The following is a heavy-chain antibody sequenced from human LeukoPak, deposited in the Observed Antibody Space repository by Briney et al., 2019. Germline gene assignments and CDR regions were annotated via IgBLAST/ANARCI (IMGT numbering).Heavy chain of an antibody. Sequence: GGSLRLSCTASGFTFGDYAMSWVRQAPGKGLEWVGFIRSKAYGGTTEYAASVKGRFTSSRDDSNSIAYLQMNSLKTQDTAVYYCTTPLRYSGYDLGFDYWGQGTLVTVSS. D-gene: IGHD5-12*01. CDR1: GFTFGDYA. CDR3: TTPLRYSGYDLGFDY. V-gene: IGHV3-49*04. CDR2: IRSKAYGGTT. J-gene: IGHJ4*02.